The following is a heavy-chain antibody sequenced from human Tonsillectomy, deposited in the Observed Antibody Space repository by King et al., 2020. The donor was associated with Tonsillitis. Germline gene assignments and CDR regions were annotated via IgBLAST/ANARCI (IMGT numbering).Heavy chain of an antibody. D-gene: IGHD3-10*01. J-gene: IGHJ4*02. Sequence: VQLVESGGGLVQPGGSLRFSGAASGLTFSSYAIRWVPRAPGKGLGGVYAISGGGGGTDYADSVKGRFTISSDNSKNTLYLKMNSLSAEDTAVYYCAKLGSFDYWGQGTLVTVSS. CDR3: AKLGSFDY. CDR1: GLTFSSYA. V-gene: IGHV3-23*04. CDR2: ISGGGGGT.